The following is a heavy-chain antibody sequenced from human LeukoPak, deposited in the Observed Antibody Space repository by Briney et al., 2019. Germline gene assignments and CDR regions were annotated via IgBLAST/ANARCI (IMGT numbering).Heavy chain of an antibody. V-gene: IGHV3-11*01. CDR1: GFTFSDYY. CDR2: ISSSGSTI. Sequence: GGSLRLSCAASGFTFSDYYMSWIRQAPGKGLEWVSYISSSGSTIYYADSVKGRFTISRDNAKNSLYLQMNSLRAEDTAVYYCARSIFGHYDSSGYYYLDYWGQGTLVTVSS. CDR3: ARSIFGHYDSSGYYYLDY. D-gene: IGHD3-22*01. J-gene: IGHJ4*02.